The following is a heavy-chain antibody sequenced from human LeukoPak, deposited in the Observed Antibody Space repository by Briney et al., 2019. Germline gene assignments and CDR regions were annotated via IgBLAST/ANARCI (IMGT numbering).Heavy chain of an antibody. J-gene: IGHJ4*02. V-gene: IGHV1-2*02. CDR1: GYTFTGYY. CDR3: ARVWDYYDSSGYYGY. Sequence: GASVKVSCKASGYTFTGYYMHWVRQAPGQGLEWMGWINPNSGGTNYAQKFQGRVTMTRGTSISTAYMELSRLRSDDTAVYYCARVWDYYDSSGYYGYWGQGTLVTVSS. CDR2: INPNSGGT. D-gene: IGHD3-22*01.